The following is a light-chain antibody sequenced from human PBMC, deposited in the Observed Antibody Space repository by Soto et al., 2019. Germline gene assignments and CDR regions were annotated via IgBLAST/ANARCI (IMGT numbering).Light chain of an antibody. V-gene: IGKV3D-15*01. J-gene: IGKJ1*01. CDR2: GAS. CDR3: QQYDKWPRT. Sequence: EIVLRQSPGTLSLSPGERATLSCRASQSVSNNYLAWYQQKPGQAPRLLIYGASNRATGIPARFSGGGSGAEYTLTISSLQSEDFAVYYCQQYDKWPRTFGQGTMVDIK. CDR1: QSVSNN.